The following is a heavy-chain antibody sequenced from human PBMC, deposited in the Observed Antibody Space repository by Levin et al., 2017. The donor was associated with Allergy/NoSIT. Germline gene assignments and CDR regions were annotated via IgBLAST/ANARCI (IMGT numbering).Heavy chain of an antibody. CDR3: AKFSTMVRGVIKLGAYYFDY. Sequence: PGGSLRLSCAASGFTFSSYAMSWVRQAPGKGLEWVSAISGSGGSTYYADSVKGRFTISRDNSKNTLYLQMNSLRAEDTAVYYCAKFSTMVRGVIKLGAYYFDYWGQGTLVTVSS. CDR1: GFTFSSYA. D-gene: IGHD3-10*01. CDR2: ISGSGGST. V-gene: IGHV3-23*01. J-gene: IGHJ4*02.